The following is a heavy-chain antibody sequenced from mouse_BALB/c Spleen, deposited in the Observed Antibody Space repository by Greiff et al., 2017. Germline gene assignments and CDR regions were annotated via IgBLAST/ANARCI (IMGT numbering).Heavy chain of an antibody. Sequence: VQLKESGAELVKPGASVKLSCTASGFNIKDTYMHWVKQRPEQGLEWIGRIDPANGNTKYDPKFQGKATITADTSSNTAYLQLSSLTSEDTAVYYCARWGITTSYCDYWGQGTTLTVSS. CDR2: IDPANGNT. CDR1: GFNIKDTY. V-gene: IGHV14-3*02. D-gene: IGHD2-4*01. J-gene: IGHJ2*01. CDR3: ARWGITTSYCDY.